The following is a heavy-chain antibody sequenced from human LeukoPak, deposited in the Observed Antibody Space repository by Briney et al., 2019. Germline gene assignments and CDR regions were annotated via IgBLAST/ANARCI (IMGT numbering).Heavy chain of an antibody. J-gene: IGHJ6*03. CDR3: ARDSLAHVPALAAMGYYYYYYMDV. CDR1: GGSFSGNY. D-gene: IGHD2-2*01. Sequence: SETLSLTCAVYGGSFSGNYWSWIRQPPGKGLEWIGEINHSGSTNYNPSLKSRVTISVDTSKNQFSLKLSSVTAADTAVYYCARDSLAHVPALAAMGYYYYYYMDVWGKGTTVTISS. CDR2: INHSGST. V-gene: IGHV4-34*01.